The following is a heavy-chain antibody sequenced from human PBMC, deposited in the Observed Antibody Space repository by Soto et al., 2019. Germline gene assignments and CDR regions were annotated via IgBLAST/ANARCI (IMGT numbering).Heavy chain of an antibody. D-gene: IGHD3-9*01. CDR1: GYRFSNYY. Sequence: PGESLKISCKASGYRFSNYYIGWVRQTPGKGLEWMAIIYPGDSDTKYSSSFQGQVTISADKSISTAYLQWSSLKAADTAVYYCARGFDILTFGFCLDYWGQGTLVTVSS. J-gene: IGHJ4*02. CDR3: ARGFDILTFGFCLDY. CDR2: IYPGDSDT. V-gene: IGHV5-51*01.